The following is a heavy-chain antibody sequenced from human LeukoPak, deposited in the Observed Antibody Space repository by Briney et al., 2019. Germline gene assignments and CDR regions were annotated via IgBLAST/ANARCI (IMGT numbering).Heavy chain of an antibody. J-gene: IGHJ4*02. Sequence: KPSETLSLTCTVSGGSISSYYWSWIRQPPGKGLGWIGYIYYSGSTNYNPSLKSRVTISVDTSKNQFSLKLSSVTAADTAVYYCASSYYDSSGPAYWGQGTLVTVSS. CDR3: ASSYYDSSGPAY. D-gene: IGHD3-22*01. V-gene: IGHV4-59*01. CDR2: IYYSGST. CDR1: GGSISSYY.